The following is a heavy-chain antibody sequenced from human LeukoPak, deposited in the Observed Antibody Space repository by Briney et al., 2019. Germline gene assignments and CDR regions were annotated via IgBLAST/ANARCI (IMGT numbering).Heavy chain of an antibody. Sequence: SETLSLSCAVYGGSFSGYYWSWIRQPSGKGLEWIGEINHSGSTNYNPSLKSRVTISVDTSKNQFSLKLSSVTAADTAVYYCATASSNCSSTSCLLNWFDPWGQGTLVTVSS. CDR1: GGSFSGYY. CDR2: INHSGST. J-gene: IGHJ5*02. D-gene: IGHD2-2*01. V-gene: IGHV4-34*01. CDR3: ATASSNCSSTSCLLNWFDP.